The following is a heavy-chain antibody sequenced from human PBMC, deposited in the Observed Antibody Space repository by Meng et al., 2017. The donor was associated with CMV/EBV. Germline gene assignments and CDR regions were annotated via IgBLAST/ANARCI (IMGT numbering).Heavy chain of an antibody. CDR3: AKGRIAAAGTSPAYYYYYGMDV. D-gene: IGHD6-13*01. J-gene: IGHJ6*02. V-gene: IGHV3-30*02. Sequence: LTGAASGFTFSSYGMHWVRQAPGKGLEWGAFIRYDGSNKYYADSVKGRFTISRDNSKNTLYLQMNSLRAEDTAVYYCAKGRIAAAGTSPAYYYYYGMDVWGQGTTVTVSS. CDR2: IRYDGSNK. CDR1: GFTFSSYG.